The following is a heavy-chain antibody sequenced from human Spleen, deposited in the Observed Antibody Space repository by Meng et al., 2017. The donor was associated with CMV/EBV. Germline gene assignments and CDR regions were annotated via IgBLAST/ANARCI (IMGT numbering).Heavy chain of an antibody. CDR1: GFTFSIYA. Sequence: GESLKISCAASGFTFSIYAMSWVRQAPGKGLEWVSAIGGSDDNTNHADSVKGRFTISRDNSKNTLYLQVNSLRAEDTAVYYCARGPYSSSSYYYYYGMDVWGQGTLVTVSS. D-gene: IGHD6-6*01. V-gene: IGHV3-23*01. J-gene: IGHJ6*02. CDR2: IGGSDDNT. CDR3: ARGPYSSSSYYYYYGMDV.